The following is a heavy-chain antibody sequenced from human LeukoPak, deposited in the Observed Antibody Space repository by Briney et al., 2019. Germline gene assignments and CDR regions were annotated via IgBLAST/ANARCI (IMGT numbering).Heavy chain of an antibody. V-gene: IGHV1-69*13. D-gene: IGHD2-15*01. CDR1: GGTFSSYA. Sequence: ASVKVSCKASGGTFSSYAISWVRQAPGQGLEWMGGIIPIFGTANYAQKFQGRVTITADESTSTAYMELSSLRSEDTAVYYCARITGYCSGGSCRYFDYWGQGTLVTVSS. CDR3: ARITGYCSGGSCRYFDY. CDR2: IIPIFGTA. J-gene: IGHJ4*02.